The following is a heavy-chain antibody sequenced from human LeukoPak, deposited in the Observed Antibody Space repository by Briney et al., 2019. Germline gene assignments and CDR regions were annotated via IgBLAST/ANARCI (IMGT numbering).Heavy chain of an antibody. Sequence: ASVKVSCKASGGTSSSYAISWVRQAPGQGLEWMGRIIPIFGTANYAQKFQGRVTITTDESTSTAYMELSSLRSEDTAVYYCVGPRDQLLNAFDIWGQGTMVTVSS. CDR3: VGPRDQLLNAFDI. CDR2: IIPIFGTA. CDR1: GGTSSSYA. V-gene: IGHV1-69*05. D-gene: IGHD2-2*01. J-gene: IGHJ3*02.